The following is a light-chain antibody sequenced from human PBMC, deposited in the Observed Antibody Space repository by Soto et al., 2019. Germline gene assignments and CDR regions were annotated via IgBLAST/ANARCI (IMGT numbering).Light chain of an antibody. V-gene: IGKV1-39*01. Sequence: DIQMTQSPSSLSASVGERVTITCRANQSISSYLNWYQLKPGKAPKLLIYAASTLQRGVTSRFSGSGSGTDFTLTIRSLQLDDFATYSCQQSYRPPYPFGQGTKVDIK. CDR3: QQSYRPPYP. J-gene: IGKJ2*01. CDR1: QSISSY. CDR2: AAS.